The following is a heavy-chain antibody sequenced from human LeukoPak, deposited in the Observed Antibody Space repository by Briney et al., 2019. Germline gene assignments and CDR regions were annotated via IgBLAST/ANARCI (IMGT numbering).Heavy chain of an antibody. D-gene: IGHD3-22*01. V-gene: IGHV3-23*01. CDR1: GFTFSSYA. CDR2: ISGSGDNT. Sequence: GGSLRLSCAASGFTFSSYAMSWVRQAPGKGLEWVSGISGSGDNTYYVDSVKGRFTISRGNSKNTLYVQVNSLGTEDTAAYYCAKGSYYDSSGSFYFDYWGQGTLVTVSS. J-gene: IGHJ4*02. CDR3: AKGSYYDSSGSFYFDY.